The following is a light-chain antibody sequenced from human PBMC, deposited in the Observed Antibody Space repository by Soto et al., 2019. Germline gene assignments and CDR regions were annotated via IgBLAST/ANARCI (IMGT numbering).Light chain of an antibody. CDR2: EVT. J-gene: IGLJ2*01. CDR1: SSDVGSYNF. CDR3: CSDAGTGTPVL. Sequence: QSALTQPASASGSPGQSITISCTGTSSDVGSYNFVSWYQQHPGKAPKLMIYEVTKRPSGVSNRFSGSKSGNTASLTISGLQVEDEADYYCCSDAGTGTPVLFGGGTKLTVL. V-gene: IGLV2-23*02.